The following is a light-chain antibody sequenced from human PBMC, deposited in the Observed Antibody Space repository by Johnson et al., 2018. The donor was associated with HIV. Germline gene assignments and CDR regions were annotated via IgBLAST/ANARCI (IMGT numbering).Light chain of an antibody. J-gene: IGLJ1*01. CDR2: DND. CDR3: ETWDTSLSVYV. CDR1: SSNIGNNY. V-gene: IGLV1-51*01. Sequence: QSVLTQPPSVSAAPGQKVTISCSGSSSNIGNNYVSWYQQLPGAAPKLLIFDNDKRPSGIPDRFSGSKSGTSATMGITGLQTGDEADYYCETWDTSLSVYVVGTGTKVTVL.